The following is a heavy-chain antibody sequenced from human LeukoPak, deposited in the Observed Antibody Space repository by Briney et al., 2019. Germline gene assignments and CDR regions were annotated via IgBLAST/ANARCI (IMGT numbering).Heavy chain of an antibody. Sequence: GGSLRLSCAASGFTFSSYAMSWVRQAPGKGLEWVSAISGSGGSTYYADSVKGRFTISRDNSKNTLYLQMNSLRAEDTAVYYCARGVTIFGVVIPFDPWGQGTLVTVSS. CDR1: GFTFSSYA. D-gene: IGHD3-3*01. CDR2: ISGSGGST. V-gene: IGHV3-23*01. CDR3: ARGVTIFGVVIPFDP. J-gene: IGHJ5*02.